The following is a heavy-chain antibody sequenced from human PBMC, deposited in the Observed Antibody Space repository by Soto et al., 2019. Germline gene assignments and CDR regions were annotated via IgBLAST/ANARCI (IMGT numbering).Heavy chain of an antibody. CDR2: IYATGTT. CDR1: GASISGFY. J-gene: IGHJ5*02. Sequence: SATPSLTCTVSGASISGFYWSWIRKSAGKGLEWIGRIYATGTTDYNPSLKSRVMMSVDTSKKQFSLKLRSVTAADTAVYYCVRDGTKTLRDWFDPWGQGISVTVSS. D-gene: IGHD1-1*01. CDR3: VRDGTKTLRDWFDP. V-gene: IGHV4-4*07.